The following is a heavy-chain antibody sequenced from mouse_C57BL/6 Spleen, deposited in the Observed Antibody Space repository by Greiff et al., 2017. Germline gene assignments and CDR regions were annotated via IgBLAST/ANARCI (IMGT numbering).Heavy chain of an antibody. CDR3: AREDDSSSYDY. CDR2: IDPSDSET. CDR1: GYTFTSYW. Sequence: QVQLQQPGAELVRPGSSVKLSCKASGYTFTSYWMHWVKQRPIQGLEWIGNIDPSDSETHYNQKFKDKATLTVDKSSTTAYMQLSSLTSEDSAVYYCAREDDSSSYDYWGQGTPLTVSS. V-gene: IGHV1-52*01. J-gene: IGHJ2*01. D-gene: IGHD1-1*01.